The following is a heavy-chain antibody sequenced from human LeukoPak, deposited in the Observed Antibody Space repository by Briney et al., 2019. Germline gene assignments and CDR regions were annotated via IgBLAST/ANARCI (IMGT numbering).Heavy chain of an antibody. D-gene: IGHD3-3*01. CDR1: GGSFSGYY. Sequence: SETLSLTCAVYGGSFSGYYWSWIRQPPGKGLEWIGEINHSGSTNYNPSLKSRVTISVDTSKNQFSLKLSSVTAADTGIYYCARSGAIFGVVVIRSYFDYWGQGILVTVSS. CDR2: INHSGST. V-gene: IGHV4-34*01. CDR3: ARSGAIFGVVVIRSYFDY. J-gene: IGHJ4*02.